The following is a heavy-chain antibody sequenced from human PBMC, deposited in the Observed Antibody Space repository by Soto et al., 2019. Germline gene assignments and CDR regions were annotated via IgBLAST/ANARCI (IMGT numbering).Heavy chain of an antibody. CDR1: GGSISSSSYY. CDR2: IYYSGST. J-gene: IGHJ4*02. Sequence: NPSETLSLTCTVSGGSISSSSYYWGWIRQPPGKGLEWIGSIYYSGSTYYNPSLKSRVTISVDTSKSQFSLKLSSVTAADTAVYYCARGYCSGGSCYRYWGQGSQVTVSS. V-gene: IGHV4-39*01. CDR3: ARGYCSGGSCYRY. D-gene: IGHD2-15*01.